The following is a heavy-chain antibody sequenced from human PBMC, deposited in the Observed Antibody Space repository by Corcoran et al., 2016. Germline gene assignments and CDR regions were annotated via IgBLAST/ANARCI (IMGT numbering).Heavy chain of an antibody. D-gene: IGHD2-2*01. CDR3: ARKVPASGWFDP. Sequence: QVQLQQWGAGLLKPSETLSLTCAVYGGSFSGYYWSWIRQPPGKGLEWLGEINNSGSTNYNPSLKSRVTISVDTSKNQFSLKLSSVTAADTAVYYCARKVPASGWFDPWGQGTLVTVSS. CDR1: GGSFSGYY. V-gene: IGHV4-34*01. J-gene: IGHJ5*02. CDR2: INNSGST.